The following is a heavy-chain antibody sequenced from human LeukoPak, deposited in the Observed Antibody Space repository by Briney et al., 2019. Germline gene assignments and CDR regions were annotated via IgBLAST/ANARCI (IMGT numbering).Heavy chain of an antibody. CDR3: ARGDYYDSSGYPGY. CDR2: IIPIFGTA. J-gene: IGHJ4*02. Sequence: GASVKVSCKASGGTFSSYAISWVRQAPGQGLEWMGRIIPIFGTANYAQKFQGRVTITTDESTSTAYMELSSLRSEDTAVYYCARGDYYDSSGYPGYWGQGTLVTVSS. D-gene: IGHD3-22*01. V-gene: IGHV1-69*05. CDR1: GGTFSSYA.